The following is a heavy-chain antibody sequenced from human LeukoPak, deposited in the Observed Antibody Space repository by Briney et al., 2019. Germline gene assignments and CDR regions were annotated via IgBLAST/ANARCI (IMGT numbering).Heavy chain of an antibody. CDR1: GGTFSSYP. CDR3: ATPSTRGGGPSLTDYYYYYMDV. Sequence: SVKVSCKASGGTFSSYPISWVRQAPGQGLEWMGGIIPMFDTADFAQKFQGRVTITADESTSTAYMELSSLRSEDTAVYYCATPSTRGGGPSLTDYYYYYMDVWGKGTTVTISS. V-gene: IGHV1-69*13. CDR2: IIPMFDTA. D-gene: IGHD3-10*01. J-gene: IGHJ6*03.